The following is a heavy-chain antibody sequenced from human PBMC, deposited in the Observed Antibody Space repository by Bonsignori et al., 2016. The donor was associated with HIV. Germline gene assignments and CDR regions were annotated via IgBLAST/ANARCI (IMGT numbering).Heavy chain of an antibody. D-gene: IGHD2-21*01. V-gene: IGHV3-30*02. CDR1: GFKFGDYA. Sequence: QESLVESGGGVVQPGGSPTLSCAASGFKFGDYAMHWVRQAQGKGLEWVAFIRFDGSFTDYGDSVKGRFDISRDNSKDTLYLQMNTLRPEDTAVYYCAKVAVKATYYNYFYMDVWGK. CDR2: IRFDGSFT. J-gene: IGHJ6*03. CDR3: AKVAVKATYYNYFYMDV.